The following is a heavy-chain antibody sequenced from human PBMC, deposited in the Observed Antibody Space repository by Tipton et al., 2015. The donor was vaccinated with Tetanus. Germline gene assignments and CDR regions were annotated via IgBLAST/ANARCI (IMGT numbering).Heavy chain of an antibody. CDR2: IFHSGST. CDR3: ARRSYCSSSRCFDAFDL. Sequence: LRLSCTVSGGSMSNNYWSWIRQPPGKGLEWIAYIFHSGSTNYSPSLKSRVAISMDTSKNQISLKLSSVTAADTAVYYCARRSYCSSSRCFDAFDLWGQGTVVAVSS. J-gene: IGHJ3*01. D-gene: IGHD2-2*01. CDR1: GGSMSNNY. V-gene: IGHV4-59*01.